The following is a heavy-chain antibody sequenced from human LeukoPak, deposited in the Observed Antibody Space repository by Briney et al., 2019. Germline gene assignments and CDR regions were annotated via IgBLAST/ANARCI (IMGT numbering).Heavy chain of an antibody. CDR2: IKQDGSEK. Sequence: TGGSLRLSCAASGFTFRSYWMTWVRQAPGKGLEWVANIKQDGSEKYYVDSVKGRFPISRDNANNSLYVQMNSLRAEDTAVYYCARGSGSYDYWGQGTLVTVSS. J-gene: IGHJ4*02. CDR3: ARGSGSYDY. CDR1: GFTFRSYW. D-gene: IGHD1-26*01. V-gene: IGHV3-7*05.